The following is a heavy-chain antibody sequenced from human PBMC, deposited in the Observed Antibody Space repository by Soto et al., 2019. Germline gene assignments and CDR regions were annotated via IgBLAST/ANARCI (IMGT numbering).Heavy chain of an antibody. D-gene: IGHD6-13*01. J-gene: IGHJ4*02. CDR2: ISGSGGYI. CDR1: GFTFSSYS. CDR3: ARDRQSTPWYAADY. Sequence: LRLSCEGSGFTFSSYSMNWVRQAPGKGLEWVSSISGSGGYIYYADSVKGRFTISRDNAKNSLYLQMTSLRDEDTALYYCARDRQSTPWYAADYWGQGSLVTVPS. V-gene: IGHV3-21*01.